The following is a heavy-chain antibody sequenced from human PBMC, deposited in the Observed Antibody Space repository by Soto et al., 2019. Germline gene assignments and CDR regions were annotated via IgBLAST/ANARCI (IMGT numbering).Heavy chain of an antibody. Sequence: GGSLRLSWEASGFTFENYAMTWVRQTPGKGLQWVSTISGSGSSTFYADSVRGRFTISRDNSKNTLYLQMNSLRAEDTALYYCAKEKIASTVADFFDYWGQGTLVTVSS. V-gene: IGHV3-23*01. J-gene: IGHJ4*02. CDR3: AKEKIASTVADFFDY. CDR2: ISGSGSST. CDR1: GFTFENYA. D-gene: IGHD6-19*01.